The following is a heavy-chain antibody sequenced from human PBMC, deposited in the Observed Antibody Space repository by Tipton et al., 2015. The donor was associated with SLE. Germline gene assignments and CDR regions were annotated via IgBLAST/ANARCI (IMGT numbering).Heavy chain of an antibody. D-gene: IGHD6-13*01. J-gene: IGHJ4*02. CDR2: ISAYTGNT. CDR3: VRDRYKTSWYEDAY. CDR1: GYTFSDYG. Sequence: SGPEVKKPGASVKVSCKASGYTFSDYGISWVRQAPGQGLEWMGWISAYTGNTNYEQKFQGRVTMTTDTSTSTAHMELRSLRSDDTAVYYCVRDRYKTSWYEDAYWGQGTLVTVSS. V-gene: IGHV1-18*01.